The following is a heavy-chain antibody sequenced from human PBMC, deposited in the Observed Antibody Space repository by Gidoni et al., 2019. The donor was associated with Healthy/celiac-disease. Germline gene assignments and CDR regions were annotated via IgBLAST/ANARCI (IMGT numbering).Heavy chain of an antibody. Sequence: EVQLVESGGGLVKPGGSLRLSCAASGFTFSSYSMNWVRQAPGPGLEWVSSISSSSSYIYYADAVKGRFTISRDNAKNSLYLQMNSLRAEDTAVYYCARDLLTAVAGTDYWGQGTLVTVSS. D-gene: IGHD6-19*01. CDR3: ARDLLTAVAGTDY. V-gene: IGHV3-21*01. CDR1: GFTFSSYS. CDR2: ISSSSSYI. J-gene: IGHJ4*02.